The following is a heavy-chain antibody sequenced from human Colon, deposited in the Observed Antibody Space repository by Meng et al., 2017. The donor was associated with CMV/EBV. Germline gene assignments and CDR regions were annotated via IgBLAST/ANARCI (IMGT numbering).Heavy chain of an antibody. D-gene: IGHD1-26*01. CDR3: ANLGAY. V-gene: IGHV3-23*01. Sequence: GESLKISCAASGFTFTNFGMSWVRQAPGKGLEWVPGISGSGGTTNYADSVKGRFTISRDNSKNTLYLQMNSLRAEDTAVYYCANLGAYWGQGTLVTVSS. J-gene: IGHJ4*02. CDR2: ISGSGGTT. CDR1: GFTFTNFG.